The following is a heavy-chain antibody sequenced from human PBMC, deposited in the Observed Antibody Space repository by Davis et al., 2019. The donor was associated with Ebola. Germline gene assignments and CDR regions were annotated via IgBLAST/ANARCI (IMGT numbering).Heavy chain of an antibody. D-gene: IGHD6-13*01. Sequence: PGGSLRLSCAASGFTFNNYAMSWVRQAPGKGLEWVSFISGSGSRTDYAGSVKGRFTTSRDNSKNTLDLQMNSLRAEDTAVYYCVKDLVGNSWPYYFDDWGQGTLVTVSS. CDR3: VKDLVGNSWPYYFDD. CDR2: ISGSGSRT. V-gene: IGHV3-23*01. CDR1: GFTFNNYA. J-gene: IGHJ4*02.